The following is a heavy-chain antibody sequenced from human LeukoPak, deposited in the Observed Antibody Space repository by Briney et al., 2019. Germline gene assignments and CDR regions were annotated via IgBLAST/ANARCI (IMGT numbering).Heavy chain of an antibody. CDR2: ISAYNGNT. D-gene: IGHD6-13*01. CDR1: GYTFTSYG. V-gene: IGHV1-18*01. J-gene: IGHJ3*02. CDR3: ARGIAASPLGAFDI. Sequence: RASVTVSCTASGYTFTSYGISWVRQAPGQGLEWMGWISAYNGNTNYAQKLQGRVTMTTDTSTSTAYMELRGLRSDDTAVYYCARGIAASPLGAFDIWGQGTMVTVSS.